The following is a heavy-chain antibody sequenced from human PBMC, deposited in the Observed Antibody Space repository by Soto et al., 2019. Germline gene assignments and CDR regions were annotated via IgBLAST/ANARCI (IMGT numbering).Heavy chain of an antibody. V-gene: IGHV3-74*01. Sequence: LSLSCAASGFTFSSNCMHWVRQAPGKGLVWVSRINSDGSITSYADSVKGQFTISRDNAKNTLYLQMNSLRAEDTAVYYCARGSSSWYVSFDYWGQGMLVTVSS. J-gene: IGHJ4*02. CDR1: GFTFSSNC. CDR2: INSDGSIT. CDR3: ARGSSSWYVSFDY. D-gene: IGHD6-13*01.